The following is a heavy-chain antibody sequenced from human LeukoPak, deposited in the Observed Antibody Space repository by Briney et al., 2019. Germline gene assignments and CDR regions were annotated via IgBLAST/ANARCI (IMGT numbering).Heavy chain of an antibody. CDR3: ARIAHCGGDCYLFDY. D-gene: IGHD2-21*02. J-gene: IGHJ4*02. CDR2: IIPIFGIA. V-gene: IGHV1-69*04. Sequence: SVKVSCKASGGTFSSYAISWVRQAPGQGLEWMGRIIPIFGIANYAQKFQGRVTITADKSTSTAYMELSSLRSEATAVYYCARIAHCGGDCYLFDYWGQGTLVTVSS. CDR1: GGTFSSYA.